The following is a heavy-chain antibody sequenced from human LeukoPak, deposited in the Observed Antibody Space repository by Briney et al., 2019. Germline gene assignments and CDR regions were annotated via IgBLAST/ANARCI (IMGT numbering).Heavy chain of an antibody. CDR2: FYTSANT. CDR3: ARRRTGTTHNWFDP. J-gene: IGHJ5*02. V-gene: IGHV4-4*09. Sequence: SETLSLTCSVSGASIRSYFWSWIRQSPGGGLEWIGNFYTSANTIYNPSLQSRVTISVDTSKNEFSLRLTSVTAADTAVYYCARRRTGTTHNWFDPWGQGTLVSVSS. CDR1: GASIRSYF. D-gene: IGHD1-1*01.